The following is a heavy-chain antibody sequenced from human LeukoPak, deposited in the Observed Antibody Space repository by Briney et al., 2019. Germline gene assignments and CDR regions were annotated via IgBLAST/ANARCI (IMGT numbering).Heavy chain of an antibody. V-gene: IGHV4-4*02. CDR2: AHLDGRT. D-gene: IGHD4-23*01. J-gene: IGHJ2*01. CDR3: ARRTYGGTRAWYFDL. CDR1: GGSVINTNW. Sequence: PSGTLSLTCGVSGGSVINTNWWTWVRQPPGKGLEWIGEAHLDGRTNYNPSLKSRVTMSVHTSKNQFSLKLSSVTAADTAVYYCARRTYGGTRAWYFDLWGRGTLVTVSS.